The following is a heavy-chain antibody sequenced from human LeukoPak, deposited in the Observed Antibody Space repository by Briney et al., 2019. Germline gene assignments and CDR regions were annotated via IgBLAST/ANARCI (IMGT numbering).Heavy chain of an antibody. J-gene: IGHJ5*02. Sequence: SGGSLRLSCAASGFTFSSYSMNWVRQAPGKGLEWVSSISSSSSYIYYADSVKGRFTISRDNAKNSLYLQMNSLRAEDTAVYYCAGARSSASRLWFDPWGQGILVTVSS. CDR2: ISSSSSYI. CDR3: AGARSSASRLWFDP. D-gene: IGHD2-2*01. V-gene: IGHV3-21*01. CDR1: GFTFSSYS.